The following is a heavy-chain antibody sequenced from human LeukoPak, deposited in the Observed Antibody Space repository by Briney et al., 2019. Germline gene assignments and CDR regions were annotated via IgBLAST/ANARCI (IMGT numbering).Heavy chain of an antibody. J-gene: IGHJ3*02. D-gene: IGHD3-10*01. Sequence: PSETLSLTCAVYGGSFSGYYWSWICQPPGKGLEWIGEINHSGSTNYNPSLKSRVTISVDTSKNQFSLKLSSVTAADTAVYYCARLFGELDAFDIWGQGTMVTVSS. V-gene: IGHV4-34*01. CDR3: ARLFGELDAFDI. CDR2: INHSGST. CDR1: GGSFSGYY.